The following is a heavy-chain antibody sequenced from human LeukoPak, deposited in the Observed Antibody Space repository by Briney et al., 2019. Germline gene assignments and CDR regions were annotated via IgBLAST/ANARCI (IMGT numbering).Heavy chain of an antibody. CDR3: ARDRPYYDILTGYYIGEAFDI. V-gene: IGHV3-53*01. CDR2: IYSGGST. CDR1: GFTVSSNY. D-gene: IGHD3-9*01. Sequence: GGSLRLSCAASGFTVSSNYMSWVRQAPGKGLEWVSVIYSGGSTFYADSAKGRFTISRDNSKDTLYLQMNSLRAEDTAVYYCARDRPYYDILTGYYIGEAFDIWGQGTMVTVSS. J-gene: IGHJ3*02.